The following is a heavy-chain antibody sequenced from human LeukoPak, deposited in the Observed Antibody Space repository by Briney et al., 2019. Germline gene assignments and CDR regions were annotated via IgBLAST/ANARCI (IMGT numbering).Heavy chain of an antibody. CDR1: GFIFSSYA. CDR2: LRGDGET. D-gene: IGHD2-8*01. J-gene: IGHJ4*02. Sequence: PGGSLRLSCAASGFIFSSYAMSWVRQGPAGGLEWLSSLRGDGETFYADSVKGRFTLSRDEPGNMVYFQLNNLRVEDTAVYYCAKASWVSTADAVLWGQGVLVTVSS. CDR3: AKASWVSTADAVL. V-gene: IGHV3-23*01.